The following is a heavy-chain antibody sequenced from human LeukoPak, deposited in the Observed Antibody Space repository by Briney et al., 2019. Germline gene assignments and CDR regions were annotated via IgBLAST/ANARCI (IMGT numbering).Heavy chain of an antibody. J-gene: IGHJ4*02. V-gene: IGHV4-59*08. D-gene: IGHD1-26*01. CDR1: GGSISPYY. CDR3: ARHGGGGESYPRVFDY. Sequence: SETLSLTCTVSGGSISPYYWSWIRQPPGKGLEWIGYIYYSGSTSYNPSLKSRVTISVDTSKNQSSLKLSPVTAADTAVYYCARHGGGGESYPRVFDYWGRGNLVTVSS. CDR2: IYYSGST.